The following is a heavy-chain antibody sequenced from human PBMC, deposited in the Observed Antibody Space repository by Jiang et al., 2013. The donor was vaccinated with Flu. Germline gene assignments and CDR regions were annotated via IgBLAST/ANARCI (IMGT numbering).Heavy chain of an antibody. Sequence: KGRFTISRDNAKNSLYLQMNSLRAEDTALYHCARKRGGAIETDDAFDIWGQGTMVTVSS. CDR3: ARKRGGAIETDDAFDI. J-gene: IGHJ3*02. V-gene: IGHV3-20*01. D-gene: IGHD1-1*01.